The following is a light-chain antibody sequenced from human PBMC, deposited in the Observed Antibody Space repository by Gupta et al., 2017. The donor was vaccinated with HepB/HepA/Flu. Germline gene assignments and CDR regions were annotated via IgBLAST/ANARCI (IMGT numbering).Light chain of an antibody. Sequence: DIVLTQSPGSLSLSPGERVTLSCKASQSVSSDHLAWYQQKTGQAPRLLIYGAFNRATGIPDTFSGSGSGTDFTLTISRLEPEDFAVYYCQQYGSSYTFGQGTKLEIK. J-gene: IGKJ2*01. CDR2: GAF. V-gene: IGKV3-20*01. CDR3: QQYGSSYT. CDR1: QSVSSDH.